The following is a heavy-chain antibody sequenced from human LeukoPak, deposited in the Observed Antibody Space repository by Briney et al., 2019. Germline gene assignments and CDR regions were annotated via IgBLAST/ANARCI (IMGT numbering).Heavy chain of an antibody. CDR3: AREVVVPAAMFDY. Sequence: GGSLRLSCAASGFTFSSYSMNWVRQAPGKGLEWVSYSSSSSSTIYYADSVKGRFTISRDNAKNSLYLQMNSLRAEDTAVYYCAREVVVPAAMFDYWGQGTLVTVPS. D-gene: IGHD2-2*01. CDR1: GFTFSSYS. CDR2: SSSSSSTI. V-gene: IGHV3-48*01. J-gene: IGHJ4*02.